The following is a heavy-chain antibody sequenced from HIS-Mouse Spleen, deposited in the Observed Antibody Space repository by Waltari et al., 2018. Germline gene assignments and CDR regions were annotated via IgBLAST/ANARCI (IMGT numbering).Heavy chain of an antibody. D-gene: IGHD6-13*01. CDR1: GGSISSSRYY. J-gene: IGHJ2*01. CDR3: AREIPYSSSWYDWYFDL. CDR2: IYYSGST. V-gene: IGHV4-39*07. Sequence: QLQLQESGPGLVKPSETLSLTCTVSGGSISSSRYYRGWIRQPPGTGLEWIGSIYYSGSTSYNPSLKSRVTISVDTSKNQFSLKLSSVTAADTAVYYCAREIPYSSSWYDWYFDLWGRGTLVTVSS.